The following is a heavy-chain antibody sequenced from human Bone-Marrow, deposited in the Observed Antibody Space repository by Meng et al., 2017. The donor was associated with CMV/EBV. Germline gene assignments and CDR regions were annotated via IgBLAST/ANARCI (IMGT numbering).Heavy chain of an antibody. D-gene: IGHD3-3*01. Sequence: GGSLRLSCAASGFTFSSYWMHWVRQAPGKGLVWVSRIYSDGSSTSYADSVKGRFTISRDNAKNTLYLQMNSLRAEDTAVYYCARVPQPSYDFWSGYYEYFDYWGQGTLVTVSS. V-gene: IGHV3-74*01. CDR2: IYSDGSST. J-gene: IGHJ4*02. CDR3: ARVPQPSYDFWSGYYEYFDY. CDR1: GFTFSSYW.